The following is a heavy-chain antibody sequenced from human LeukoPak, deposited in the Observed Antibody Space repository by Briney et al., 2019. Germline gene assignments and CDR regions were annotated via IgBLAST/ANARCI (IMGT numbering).Heavy chain of an antibody. D-gene: IGHD2/OR15-2a*01. CDR3: ANENSVFYGMDV. J-gene: IGHJ6*02. V-gene: IGHV3-30*18. CDR1: GFTFSSYG. Sequence: GGSLRLSCAASGFTFSSYGMHWVRQAPGKGLEWVAVISYDGSNKYYADSVKGRFTISRDNSKNTLYLQMNSLRAEDTAVYYCANENSVFYGMDVWGQGTTVTVSS. CDR2: ISYDGSNK.